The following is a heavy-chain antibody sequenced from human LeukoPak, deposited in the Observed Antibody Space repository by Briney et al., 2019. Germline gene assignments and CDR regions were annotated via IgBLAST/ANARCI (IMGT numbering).Heavy chain of an antibody. CDR2: IDWDDDE. D-gene: IGHD2-21*01. V-gene: IGHV2-70*17. CDR1: GFSLTTAGMS. CDR3: ARTPGPAIGDGLDI. J-gene: IGHJ3*02. Sequence: SGPAVVKPTQTLTLTCTFSGFSLTTAGMSVSWIRQPPGKALEWLARIDWDDDEFYSTSLKTRLSISKDTSNNQVVLVMTNVDPVDTATYYCARTPGPAIGDGLDIWGQGTLVTVSS.